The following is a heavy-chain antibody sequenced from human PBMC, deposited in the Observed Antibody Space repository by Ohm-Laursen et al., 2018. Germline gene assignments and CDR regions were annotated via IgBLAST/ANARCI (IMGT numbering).Heavy chain of an antibody. Sequence: GSLRLSCSASGFTFSSYAMSWVRQAPGKGLEWVSAISGSGGSTYYADSVKGRFTISRDNSKNTLYLQMNSLRAEDTAVYYCAKDPGIAVAGTDNWFDPWGQGTLVTVSS. V-gene: IGHV3-23*01. CDR3: AKDPGIAVAGTDNWFDP. D-gene: IGHD6-19*01. CDR2: ISGSGGST. CDR1: GFTFSSYA. J-gene: IGHJ5*02.